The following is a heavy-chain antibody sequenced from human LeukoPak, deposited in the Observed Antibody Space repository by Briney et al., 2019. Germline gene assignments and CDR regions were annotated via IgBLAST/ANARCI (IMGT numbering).Heavy chain of an antibody. D-gene: IGHD5-18*01. Sequence: GGSLRLSCAASGFTFSSYAMSWVRQAPGKGLEWVSAISGSGGSTYYADSVKGRFTISRDNSKNTLYLQMNSLRAEDTAVYYCARDPGYDYGYDYWGQGTLVTVSS. V-gene: IGHV3-23*01. CDR2: ISGSGGST. CDR1: GFTFSSYA. CDR3: ARDPGYDYGYDY. J-gene: IGHJ4*02.